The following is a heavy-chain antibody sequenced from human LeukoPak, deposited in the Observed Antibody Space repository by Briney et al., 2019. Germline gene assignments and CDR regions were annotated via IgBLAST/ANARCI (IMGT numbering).Heavy chain of an antibody. CDR3: ARLTSGWYVIY. D-gene: IGHD6-19*01. CDR1: GGSISNSGYY. CDR2: IYYTGDT. V-gene: IGHV4-39*01. J-gene: IGHJ4*02. Sequence: SETLSLTCTVSGGSISNSGYYWGWIRQPPGKGLEWIGSIYYTGDTYYNPSLNSRVTISVDTSKNQFSLKLSSVTDADTAIYYCARLTSGWYVIYWGQGTLVTVSS.